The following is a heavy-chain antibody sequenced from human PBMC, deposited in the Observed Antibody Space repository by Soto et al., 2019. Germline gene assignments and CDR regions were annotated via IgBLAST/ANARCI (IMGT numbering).Heavy chain of an antibody. D-gene: IGHD1-26*01. CDR1: GGSISSYY. Sequence: LSLTCTVSGGSISSYYWSWIRQPPGKGLEWIGYIYYSGSTNYNPSLKSRVTISVDTSKNQFSLKLSSVTAADTAVYYCARAVLGALNWFDPWGQGTLVTVSS. CDR3: ARAVLGALNWFDP. J-gene: IGHJ5*02. V-gene: IGHV4-59*01. CDR2: IYYSGST.